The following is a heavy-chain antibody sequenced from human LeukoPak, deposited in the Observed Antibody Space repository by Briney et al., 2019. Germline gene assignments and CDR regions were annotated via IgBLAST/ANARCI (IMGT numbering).Heavy chain of an antibody. V-gene: IGHV3-23*01. CDR3: AKVDEWLLLTHFDY. Sequence: GGSLRLSCAASGFTFSSYAMSWVRQAPGKGLEWVSAISGSGGSTYYTDSVKGRFTISRDNSKNTLYLQMNSLRAEDTAVYYCAKVDEWLLLTHFDYWGQGTLVTVSS. D-gene: IGHD3-22*01. CDR2: ISGSGGST. J-gene: IGHJ4*02. CDR1: GFTFSSYA.